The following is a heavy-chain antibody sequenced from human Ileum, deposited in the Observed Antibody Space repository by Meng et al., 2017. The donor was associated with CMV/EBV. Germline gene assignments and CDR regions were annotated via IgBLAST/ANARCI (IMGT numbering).Heavy chain of an antibody. D-gene: IGHD4-17*01. J-gene: IGHJ4*02. CDR1: GGSISTYY. CDR3: AREENTVNQFEY. CDR2: INAGGST. Sequence: QVDLQEAGPGLVKPSETLSLTCAVSGGSISTYYWTWVRQPAGKGLEWIGRINAGGSTNDNPSLKSRVTMSVDTSKNQFSLKVTSVTAADTAVYYCAREENTVNQFEYWGQGTLVTVSS. V-gene: IGHV4-4*07.